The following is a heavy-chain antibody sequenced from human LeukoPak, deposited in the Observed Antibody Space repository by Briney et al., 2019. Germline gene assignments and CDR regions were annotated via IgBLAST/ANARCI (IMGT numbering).Heavy chain of an antibody. J-gene: IGHJ6*02. D-gene: IGHD3-22*01. CDR3: ARSAGYDSSGHDYYYYGMDV. CDR1: GYTFTSYG. CDR2: IIPILGIA. V-gene: IGHV1-69*04. Sequence: ASVKVSCKASGYTFTSYGISWVRQAPGQGLEWMGRIIPILGIANYAQKFQGRVTITADKSTSTAYMELSSLRSEDTAVYYCARSAGYDSSGHDYYYYGMDVWGQGTTVTVSS.